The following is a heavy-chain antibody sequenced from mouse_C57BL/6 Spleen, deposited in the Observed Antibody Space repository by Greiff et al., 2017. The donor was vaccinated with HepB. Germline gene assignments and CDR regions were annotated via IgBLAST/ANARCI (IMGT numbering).Heavy chain of an antibody. CDR3: ARAPLYGNYDWYFDV. CDR1: GYSFTSYY. D-gene: IGHD2-1*01. J-gene: IGHJ1*03. CDR2: ISYSGRT. V-gene: IGHV3-8*01. Sequence: EVKLVESGPGLAKPSQTLSLTCSVTGYSFTSYYWNWIRKFPGNKLEYMGYISYSGRTYYNPSHKIRISITRDTSKNQYYRQLNSVTTEDTATYYCARAPLYGNYDWYFDVWGTGTTVTVSS.